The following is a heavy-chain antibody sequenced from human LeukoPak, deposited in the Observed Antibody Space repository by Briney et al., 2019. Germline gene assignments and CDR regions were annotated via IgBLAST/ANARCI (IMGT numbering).Heavy chain of an antibody. CDR1: GYTFTSYG. Sequence: ASVKVSCKASGYTFTSYGIGWVRQAPGQGLEWMGWISAYNGNTNYARKLQGRVTMTTDTSTSTAYMELRSLRSDNTAVYYCVICYSVVGAFDIWGQGTMVTVSS. CDR3: VICYSVVGAFDI. J-gene: IGHJ3*02. V-gene: IGHV1-18*01. D-gene: IGHD2-21*01. CDR2: ISAYNGNT.